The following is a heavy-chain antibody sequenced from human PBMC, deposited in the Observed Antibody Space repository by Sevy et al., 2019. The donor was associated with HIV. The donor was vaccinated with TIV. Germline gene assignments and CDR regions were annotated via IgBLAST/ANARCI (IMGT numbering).Heavy chain of an antibody. Sequence: GGSLRLSCAGSGFTFSFYAMHWVRQAPGKGLEWVAVISYNGNNKKYADSVKGRFTISRDNSKNTVYLQMNSLRGEDTAAYYWAREGLVPTATPDRWYSYGMDIWGQGTTVTVSS. CDR1: GFTFSFYA. J-gene: IGHJ6*02. D-gene: IGHD2-2*01. V-gene: IGHV3-30*04. CDR2: ISYNGNNK. CDR3: AREGLVPTATPDRWYSYGMDI.